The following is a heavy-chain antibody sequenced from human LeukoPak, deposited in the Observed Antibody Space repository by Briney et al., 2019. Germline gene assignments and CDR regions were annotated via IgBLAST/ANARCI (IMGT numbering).Heavy chain of an antibody. V-gene: IGHV3-30*02. CDR1: GFTFSSYG. Sequence: PGGSLRLSCVASGFTFSSYGIHSVRQAPGKGLEWVTFIRHDGTNQHYVDSVKGRYTISRDNLKNTVFLQMNRVRAEDTAVYFCARSRNVRTFDYWGQGTLVAVSS. CDR3: ARSRNVRTFDY. CDR2: IRHDGTNQ. J-gene: IGHJ4*02.